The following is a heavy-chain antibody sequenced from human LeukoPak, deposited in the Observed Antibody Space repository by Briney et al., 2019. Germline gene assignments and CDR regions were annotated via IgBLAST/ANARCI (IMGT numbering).Heavy chain of an antibody. D-gene: IGHD5-18*01. Sequence: PGGSLRLSCAASGFTFSSYGMNWVRQFPGKGLEWVSSISGSGGTTHYADSVKGRFTISRDNSRNTLSLQMNSLRAEDTAVYYCAKLFTAMLTTFPATWGQGALVTVSS. CDR1: GFTFSSYG. J-gene: IGHJ4*02. CDR2: ISGSGGTT. CDR3: AKLFTAMLTTFPAT. V-gene: IGHV3-23*01.